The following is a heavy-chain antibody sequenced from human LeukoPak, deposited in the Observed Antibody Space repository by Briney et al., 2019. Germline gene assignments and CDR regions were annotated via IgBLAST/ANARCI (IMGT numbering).Heavy chain of an antibody. CDR1: GGSFSGYY. CDR2: INHSGST. CDR3: ASSQGTYDFWSGYQSGTDAFDI. Sequence: SETLSITCAVYGGSFSGYYWSWIRQPPGKGLEWIGEINHSGSTNYNPSLKSRVTISVDTSKNQFSLKLSSVTAADTAVYYCASSQGTYDFWSGYQSGTDAFDIWGQGTMVTVSS. V-gene: IGHV4-34*01. D-gene: IGHD3-3*01. J-gene: IGHJ3*02.